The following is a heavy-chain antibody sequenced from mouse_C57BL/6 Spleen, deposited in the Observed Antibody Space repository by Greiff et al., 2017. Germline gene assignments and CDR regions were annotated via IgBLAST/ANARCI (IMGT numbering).Heavy chain of an antibody. D-gene: IGHD1-1*01. Sequence: QVHVKQSGAELARPGASVKLSCKASGYTFTSYGISWVKQRTGQGLEWIGEIYPRSGNTYYNEKFKGKATLTADKSSSTAYMELRSLTSEDSAVYFCAEGGYYGSRLSWFAYWGQGTLVTVSA. CDR3: AEGGYYGSRLSWFAY. CDR1: GYTFTSYG. V-gene: IGHV1-81*01. J-gene: IGHJ3*01. CDR2: IYPRSGNT.